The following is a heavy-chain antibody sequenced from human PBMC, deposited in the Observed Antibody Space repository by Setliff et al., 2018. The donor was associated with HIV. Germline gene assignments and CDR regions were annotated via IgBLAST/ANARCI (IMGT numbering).Heavy chain of an antibody. Sequence: GASVKVSCKASGGTFSSFAISWVRQAPGQGLEWMGGIIPIFGTANYAQKFQGRVTITTGESTTTAYMELRSLRSEDTAVYYCARETYYGSGSYLPTEYYYYYMDVWGKGTTVTVSS. CDR3: ARETYYGSGSYLPTEYYYYYMDV. CDR1: GGTFSSFA. CDR2: IIPIFGTA. J-gene: IGHJ6*03. D-gene: IGHD3-10*01. V-gene: IGHV1-69*05.